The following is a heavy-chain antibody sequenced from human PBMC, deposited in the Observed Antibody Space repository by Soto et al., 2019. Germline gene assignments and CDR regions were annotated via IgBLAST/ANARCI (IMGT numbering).Heavy chain of an antibody. CDR3: ARDRLRLGELSLLGYFDY. Sequence: GGSLRLSCATSEFTFSRYVMHWVRQAPGKGLERVASISYDGSDTYYADSVKGRFTISRDNSKNKLFLQMNYVTTEDTAVYYCARDRLRLGELSLLGYFDYWGQGTLVTVSS. D-gene: IGHD3-16*02. CDR2: ISYDGSDT. V-gene: IGHV3-30*17. CDR1: EFTFSRYV. J-gene: IGHJ4*02.